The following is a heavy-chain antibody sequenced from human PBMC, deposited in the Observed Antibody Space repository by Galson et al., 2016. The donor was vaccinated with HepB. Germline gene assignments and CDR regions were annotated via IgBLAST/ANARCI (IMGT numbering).Heavy chain of an antibody. CDR3: ARGRATSVRGLVGYYFDW. Sequence: SLRLSCAGSGFMFETYWMSWVRRAPEKGLEWVVNIKQDGSEKFYADSLRGRFTVSRDNAQNSVFLQMNSLRAEDTAVYYCARGRATSVRGLVGYYFDWWGQGTRVAVSS. V-gene: IGHV3-7*01. D-gene: IGHD3-10*01. J-gene: IGHJ4*02. CDR2: IKQDGSEK. CDR1: GFMFETYW.